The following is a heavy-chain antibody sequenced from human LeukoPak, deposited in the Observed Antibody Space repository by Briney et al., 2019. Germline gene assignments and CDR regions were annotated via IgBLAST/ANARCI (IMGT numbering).Heavy chain of an antibody. V-gene: IGHV1-46*01. CDR3: ARDRCSSTSCYVLFDY. D-gene: IGHD2-2*01. CDR1: GYTFTSYY. J-gene: IGHJ4*02. CDR2: INPSGGST. Sequence: GASVKVSCKASGYTFTSYYMHWVRQAPGKELEWRGIINPSGGSTSYAQKFQGRVTMTRDTSTSTVYMELSSLRSEDTAVYYCARDRCSSTSCYVLFDYWGQGTLVTVSS.